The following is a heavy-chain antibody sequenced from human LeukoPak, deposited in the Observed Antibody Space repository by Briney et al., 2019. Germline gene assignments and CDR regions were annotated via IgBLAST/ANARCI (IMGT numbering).Heavy chain of an antibody. D-gene: IGHD5-24*01. CDR1: GFNFRNYD. V-gene: IGHV3-33*01. CDR3: ARHGYNYGFDY. Sequence: GGSPRLPCAASGFNFRNYDVEWVRQAPRQGRGWVAVIWYDGSNKYYVDSVKGRFTISRDISKNTLYLQMNSLSAEDRAVYYCARHGYNYGFDYWGQGTLVTVSS. J-gene: IGHJ4*02. CDR2: IWYDGSNK.